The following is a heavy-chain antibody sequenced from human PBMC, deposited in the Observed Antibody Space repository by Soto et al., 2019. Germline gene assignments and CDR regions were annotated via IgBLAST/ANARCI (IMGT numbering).Heavy chain of an antibody. J-gene: IGHJ4*02. CDR3: ARGGGYAVDY. CDR2: ISTNNGNT. CDR1: GYTFTRNS. D-gene: IGHD3-22*01. V-gene: IGHV1-18*01. Sequence: QGQLVQSGGELRKPGASVKVSCKASGYTFTRNSISWVRQAPGQGLEWMGWISTNNGNTKFAQKFQGRVTLTTDTSTSTAYMELTSLKSDDTAVYYCARGGGYAVDYWGQGTLVTVSS.